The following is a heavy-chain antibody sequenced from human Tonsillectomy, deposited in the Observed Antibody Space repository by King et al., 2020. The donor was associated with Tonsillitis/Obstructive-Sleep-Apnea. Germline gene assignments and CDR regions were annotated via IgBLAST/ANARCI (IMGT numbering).Heavy chain of an antibody. CDR2: ISWNRGSI. CDR1: GFTFDDYA. CDR3: AKDKADYDYVWGSYRGGLDY. D-gene: IGHD3-16*01. Sequence: VQLVESGGGLVQPGRSLRLSCVASGFTFDDYAMHWVRQAPGKGLEWVSGISWNRGSIGYADSVKGRFTISRDNAKNSLYLQMNSLRAEDTALYYCAKDKADYDYVWGSYRGGLDYRGQGTLVTVSS. V-gene: IGHV3-9*01. J-gene: IGHJ4*02.